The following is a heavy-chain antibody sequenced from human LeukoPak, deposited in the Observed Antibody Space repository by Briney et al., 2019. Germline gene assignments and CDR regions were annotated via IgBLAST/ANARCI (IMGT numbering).Heavy chain of an antibody. V-gene: IGHV3-23*01. CDR3: ARRERLGYSYGRGTLDI. Sequence: GGSLRLSCAASGFTFSSYSMSWVRQAPGEGLEWVSAISPSGDSASYPDSVKGRFTISRDNSKNTLYLQMNSLRVEDTAVYYCARRERLGYSYGRGTLDIWGQGTMVTVSS. J-gene: IGHJ3*02. CDR1: GFTFSSYS. D-gene: IGHD5-18*01. CDR2: ISPSGDSA.